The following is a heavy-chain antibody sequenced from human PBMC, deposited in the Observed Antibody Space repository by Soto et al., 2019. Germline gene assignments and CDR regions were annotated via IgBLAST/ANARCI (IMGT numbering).Heavy chain of an antibody. D-gene: IGHD3-16*01. CDR2: INAVGSGT. J-gene: IGHJ5*02. CDR1: GFPFNTYW. V-gene: IGHV3-74*01. Sequence: GGSLRLSCAASGFPFNTYWMHWVRQAPGEGLVWVSRINAVGSGTTYADSVKGRFTVSRDNANNMLYLQMNSLRAEETAVYYCAILSLGFDTWGQGTLVTVSS. CDR3: AILSLGFDT.